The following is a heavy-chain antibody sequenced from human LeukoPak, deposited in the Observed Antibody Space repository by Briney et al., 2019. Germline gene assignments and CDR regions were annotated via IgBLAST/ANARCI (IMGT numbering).Heavy chain of an antibody. D-gene: IGHD3-3*01. Sequence: PSETLSLTCAVYGGSFSGYYWSWIRQPPGKGLEWIGEINHSGSTNDNPSLKSRVTISVDTSNNQFSLKLSSVTAADTAVYYCARTYDIWSVYYGRSFDYWGQGTLVTVSS. J-gene: IGHJ4*02. CDR3: ARTYDIWSVYYGRSFDY. CDR1: GGSFSGYY. CDR2: INHSGST. V-gene: IGHV4-34*01.